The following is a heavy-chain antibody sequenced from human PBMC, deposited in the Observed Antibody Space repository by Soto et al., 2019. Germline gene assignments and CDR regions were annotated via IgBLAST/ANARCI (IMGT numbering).Heavy chain of an antibody. Sequence: EVQLLESGGGLVQPGGSLRLSCTGSGFTFSSYAMNWVRQAPGKGLECVSTISGSGGTTYYADSVKGRFTISRDNSENTLYLQMSSLRAEDTAVYYCAKNGRAAAMYNWFDPWGQGTLVTVSS. CDR1: GFTFSSYA. CDR2: ISGSGGTT. CDR3: AKNGRAAAMYNWFDP. D-gene: IGHD6-13*01. J-gene: IGHJ5*02. V-gene: IGHV3-23*01.